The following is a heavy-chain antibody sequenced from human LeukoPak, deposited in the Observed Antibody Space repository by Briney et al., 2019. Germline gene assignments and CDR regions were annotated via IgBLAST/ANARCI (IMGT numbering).Heavy chain of an antibody. Sequence: PGGSLRLSCAASGFTFSSYSMNWVRQAPGKGLEWVSSISTSISYIYYADSAKGRFTISRDNAKNSLYLQMHSLRAEDTAVYYCAELGITMIGGVWGKGTTVTISS. CDR2: ISTSISYI. CDR3: AELGITMIGGV. CDR1: GFTFSSYS. J-gene: IGHJ6*04. V-gene: IGHV3-21*01. D-gene: IGHD3-10*02.